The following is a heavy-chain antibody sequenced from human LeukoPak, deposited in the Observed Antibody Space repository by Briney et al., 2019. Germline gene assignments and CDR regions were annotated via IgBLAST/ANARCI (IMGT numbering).Heavy chain of an antibody. V-gene: IGHV1-8*01. J-gene: IGHJ4*02. CDR1: VYTFTSYD. D-gene: IGHD3-22*01. CDR3: ARGHYDSSGYDY. Sequence: TVKLSRTASVYTFTSYDINWGRQTTGQGLEWMGWMNPNSGNTGYAQNFQGRVTMTRNTSISTAYMELSSLRSEDAAVYYCARGHYDSSGYDYWGQGTLVTVSS. CDR2: MNPNSGNT.